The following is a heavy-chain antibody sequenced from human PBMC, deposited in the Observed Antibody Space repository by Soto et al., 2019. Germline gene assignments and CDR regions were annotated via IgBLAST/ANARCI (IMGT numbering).Heavy chain of an antibody. CDR2: IYYSGST. CDR1: GGSVSSGSYY. CDR3: ARYSSSWSNFDY. J-gene: IGHJ4*02. V-gene: IGHV4-61*01. D-gene: IGHD6-13*01. Sequence: QVQLQESGPGLVKPSDTLSLTCTVSGGSVSSGSYYWSWILQPPGKGLEWIGYIYYSGSTNYNPSINSRVTISVYTSKNQFSLKLSSVTAADTAVYYWARYSSSWSNFDYWGQGTLVTVSS.